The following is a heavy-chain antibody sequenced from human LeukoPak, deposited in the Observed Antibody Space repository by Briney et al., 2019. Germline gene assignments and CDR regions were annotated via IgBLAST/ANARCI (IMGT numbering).Heavy chain of an antibody. Sequence: SETLSLTCAVYGGSFSGYYWSWIRRPPGKGLEWIGEINHSGSTNYNPPLKSRVTISVDTSKNQFSLKLSSVTAADTAVYYCARGSAGTGGNCTDTFDYWGQGTLVTVSS. CDR1: GGSFSGYY. CDR3: ARGSAGTGGNCTDTFDY. D-gene: IGHD4-23*01. J-gene: IGHJ4*02. V-gene: IGHV4-34*01. CDR2: INHSGST.